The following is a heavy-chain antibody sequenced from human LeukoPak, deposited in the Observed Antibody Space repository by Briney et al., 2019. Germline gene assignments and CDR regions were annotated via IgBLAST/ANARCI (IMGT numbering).Heavy chain of an antibody. CDR3: ARCIGVAGTWGLGY. D-gene: IGHD6-19*01. Sequence: SGPTLVNPTQTLTLTCTFSGFSLSTSGMCVTWIRQPPGKALEWLARIDWDDDTYYSTSLRPRLTISKDTSKNQVVLTMTNMDPVDTATYYCARCIGVAGTWGLGYWGQGILVTVSS. V-gene: IGHV2-70*11. CDR2: IDWDDDT. J-gene: IGHJ4*02. CDR1: GFSLSTSGMC.